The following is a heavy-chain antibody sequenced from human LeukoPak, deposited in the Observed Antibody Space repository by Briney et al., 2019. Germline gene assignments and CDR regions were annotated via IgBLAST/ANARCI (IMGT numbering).Heavy chain of an antibody. D-gene: IGHD3-22*01. CDR3: AREWGYYDSSGYCPDY. CDR1: GYTFTGYY. J-gene: IGHJ4*02. CDR2: INPNSGGT. V-gene: IGHV1-2*02. Sequence: GASVKVSCKASGYTFTGYYMHWVRQAPGQGLEWMGWINPNSGGTNYAQKFQGRVTMTRDTSISTAYMELSRLRSDDTAVYYCAREWGYYDSSGYCPDYWGQGTLVTVSS.